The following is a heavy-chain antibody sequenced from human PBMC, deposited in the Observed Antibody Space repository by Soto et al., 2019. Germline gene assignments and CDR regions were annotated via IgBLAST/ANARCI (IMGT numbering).Heavy chain of an antibody. CDR2: IDPKSGGT. CDR1: GPTFIAYY. CDR3: ARVSVDVPE. D-gene: IGHD5-12*01. Sequence: QLVQSGAEVKKPGASVRVSCKTSGPTFIAYYIHWVRQAPGQGLEWMGWIDPKSGGTTYAQKFLGRVTMTRDTSINTAYMDLNRLTSHDLAVYYCARVSVDVPEWGQGTLITVSS. J-gene: IGHJ4*02. V-gene: IGHV1-2*02.